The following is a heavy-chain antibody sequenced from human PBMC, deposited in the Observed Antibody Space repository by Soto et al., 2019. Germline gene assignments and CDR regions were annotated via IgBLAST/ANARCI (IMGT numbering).Heavy chain of an antibody. J-gene: IGHJ6*02. D-gene: IGHD2-2*01. CDR1: GFTFSSYS. Sequence: GGSLRLSCAASGFTFSSYSMNWVRQAPGKGLEWVSSISSSSSYIYYADSVKGRFTISRDNAKNSLYLQMNSLRAEDTAVYYCARDQKDIVVVPAAMVFYYYGMDVWGQGTTVTVSS. V-gene: IGHV3-21*01. CDR2: ISSSSSYI. CDR3: ARDQKDIVVVPAAMVFYYYGMDV.